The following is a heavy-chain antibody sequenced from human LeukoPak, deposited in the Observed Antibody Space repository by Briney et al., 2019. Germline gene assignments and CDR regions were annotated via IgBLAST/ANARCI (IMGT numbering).Heavy chain of an antibody. CDR2: ISYDGSNK. D-gene: IGHD2-8*01. V-gene: IGHV3-30*18. CDR3: AKDLGYCTNGVCQYYYYGMDV. J-gene: IGHJ6*02. CDR1: GFTFSSYG. Sequence: GGSPRLSCAASGFTFSSYGMHWVRQAPGKGLEWVAVISYDGSNKYYADSVKGRFTISRDNSKNTLYLQMNSLRAEDTAVYYCAKDLGYCTNGVCQYYYYGMDVWGQGTTVTVSS.